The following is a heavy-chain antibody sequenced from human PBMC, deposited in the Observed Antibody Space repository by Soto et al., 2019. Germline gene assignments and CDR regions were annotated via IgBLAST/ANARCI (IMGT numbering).Heavy chain of an antibody. V-gene: IGHV4-59*01. J-gene: IGHJ4*02. CDR3: AREDPPPSSFDY. Sequence: SETLSLTCTVSGGSISSYYWSWIRQPPGKGLEWIGYIYYSGSTNYNPSLKSRVTISVDTSKNQFSLKLSSVTAADTAVYYCAREDPPPSSFDYWGQGTLVTVSS. CDR2: IYYSGST. CDR1: GGSISSYY.